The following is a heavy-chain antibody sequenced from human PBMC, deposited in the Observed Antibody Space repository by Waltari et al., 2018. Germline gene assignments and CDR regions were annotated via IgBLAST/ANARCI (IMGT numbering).Heavy chain of an antibody. Sequence: QVQLQESGPGLVKPSETVSLTCAGSGSSSGRRDYWGWIRRPPGKGLEWIGSIYHSGSTYYNPSLKSRVTISVDTSKNQFSLKLSSVTAADTAVYYCARRSGGSYSGDFDYWGQGTLVTVSS. CDR2: IYHSGST. CDR3: ARRSGGSYSGDFDY. D-gene: IGHD1-26*01. CDR1: GSSSGRRDY. J-gene: IGHJ4*02. V-gene: IGHV4-38-2*01.